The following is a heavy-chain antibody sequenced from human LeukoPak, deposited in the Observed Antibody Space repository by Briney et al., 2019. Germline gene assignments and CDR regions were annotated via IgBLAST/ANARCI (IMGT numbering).Heavy chain of an antibody. J-gene: IGHJ6*03. D-gene: IGHD2-2*01. Sequence: SETLSLTCTVSGGSISNYYWNWIRQPAGKGLEWIGRIYSSGSTNYNPSLKSRVTLSVDTAKTQFSLKLSSVTAADTAVYYCAGEMPSHYYYMDVWGRGTTVTVSS. CDR1: GGSISNYY. CDR2: IYSSGST. V-gene: IGHV4-4*07. CDR3: AGEMPSHYYYMDV.